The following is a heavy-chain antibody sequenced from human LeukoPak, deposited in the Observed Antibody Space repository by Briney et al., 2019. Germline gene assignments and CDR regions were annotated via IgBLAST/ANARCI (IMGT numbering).Heavy chain of an antibody. CDR2: INPSGGST. D-gene: IGHD1-1*01. J-gene: IGHJ4*02. CDR1: GYTFTSYY. V-gene: IGHV1-46*01. CDR3: VKDLAGTTSY. Sequence: ASVKVSCKASGYTFTSYYMHWVRQAPGQGLEWMGIINPSGGSTSYAQKFQGRVTMTRDTSTSTVYMELSSLRAEDTAVYYCVKDLAGTTSYWGQGTLVTVSS.